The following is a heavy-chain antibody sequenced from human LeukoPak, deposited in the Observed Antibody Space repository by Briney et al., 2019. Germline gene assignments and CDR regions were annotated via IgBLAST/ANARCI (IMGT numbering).Heavy chain of an antibody. J-gene: IGHJ4*02. CDR1: GGSFSGYY. CDR3: ARYRITMVRGVINHNYFDY. Sequence: SETLSLTCAVYGGSFSGYYWSWIRQPPGKGLEWIGEINHSGSTNYNPSLKSRVTISVDTSKNQFSLKLSSVTAADTAVYYCARYRITMVRGVINHNYFDYWGQGTLATVSS. CDR2: INHSGST. D-gene: IGHD3-10*01. V-gene: IGHV4-34*01.